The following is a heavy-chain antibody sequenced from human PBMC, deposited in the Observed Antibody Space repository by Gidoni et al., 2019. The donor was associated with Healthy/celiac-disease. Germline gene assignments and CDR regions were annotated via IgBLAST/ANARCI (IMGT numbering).Heavy chain of an antibody. CDR2: ISGSGCST. Sequence: EVQLLESGGGLVQPGGSLRLSCAASGCTCSSYAMSWVRQAPGKRLEWVSAISGSGCSTYYADSVKGRFTISRDNSKNTLYLQMNSLRAEDTAVYYCATSVVVAATEHFDYWGQGTLVTVSS. CDR1: GCTCSSYA. J-gene: IGHJ4*02. D-gene: IGHD2-15*01. V-gene: IGHV3-23*01. CDR3: ATSVVVAATEHFDY.